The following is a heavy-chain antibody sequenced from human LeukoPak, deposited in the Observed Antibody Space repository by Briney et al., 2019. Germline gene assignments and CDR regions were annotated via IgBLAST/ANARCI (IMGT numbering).Heavy chain of an antibody. CDR2: IYYSGST. Sequence: PSETLSLTCTVSGGSISSSSYYWGWIRQPPGKGLEWIGSIYYSGSTYYNPSLKSRVTISVDTSKNQFSLKLSSVTAADTAVYYCARRGGANAFDIWGQGTMVTVSS. V-gene: IGHV4-39*01. CDR3: ARRGGANAFDI. J-gene: IGHJ3*02. D-gene: IGHD3-16*01. CDR1: GGSISSSSYY.